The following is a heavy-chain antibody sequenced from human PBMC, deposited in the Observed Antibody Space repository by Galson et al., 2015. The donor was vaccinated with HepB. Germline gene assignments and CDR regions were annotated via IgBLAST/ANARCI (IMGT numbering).Heavy chain of an antibody. CDR2: INAGNGNT. CDR1: GYTFTSYA. Sequence: SVKVSCKASGYTFTSYAMHWVRQAPGQRLEWMGWINAGNGNTKYSQKFQGRVTITRDTSASTAYMELSSLRSEDTAVYYCARDYHYDILTGYYTRYNWFDPWGQGTLVTVSS. J-gene: IGHJ5*02. CDR3: ARDYHYDILTGYYTRYNWFDP. V-gene: IGHV1-3*01. D-gene: IGHD3-9*01.